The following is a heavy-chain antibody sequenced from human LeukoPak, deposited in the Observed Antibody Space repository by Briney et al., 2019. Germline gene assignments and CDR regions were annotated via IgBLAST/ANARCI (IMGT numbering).Heavy chain of an antibody. V-gene: IGHV3-23*01. CDR2: ISGSGGNT. CDR3: AKPGAMHSYWNFDL. CDR1: GFSFSRDG. Sequence: PGGSLRLSCAASGFSFSRDGMSWGRQAPGEGGEWGSAISGSGGNTYYADSVKGRFTISRDNSKSTLYLQMNSLSVEDTAVYHCAKPGAMHSYWNFDLWGRGPLVTVSS. D-gene: IGHD3-3*02. J-gene: IGHJ2*01.